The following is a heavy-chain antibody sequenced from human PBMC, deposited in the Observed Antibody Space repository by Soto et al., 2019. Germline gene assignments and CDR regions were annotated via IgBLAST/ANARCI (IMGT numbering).Heavy chain of an antibody. J-gene: IGHJ5*02. CDR2: IWYDGSNK. CDR3: ARDRQRWLQSDVDFDP. CDR1: GFTFSSYG. D-gene: IGHD5-12*01. V-gene: IGHV3-33*01. Sequence: PGGSLRLSCAASGFTFSSYGMHWVRQAPGKGLEWVAVIWYDGSNKYYADSVKGRFTISRDNSKNTLYLQMNSLRAEDTAVYYCARDRQRWLQSDVDFDPWGQGTLVTVYS.